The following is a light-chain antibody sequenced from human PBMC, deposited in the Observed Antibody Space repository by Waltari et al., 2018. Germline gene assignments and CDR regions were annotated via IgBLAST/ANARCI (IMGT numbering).Light chain of an antibody. CDR3: QALDRRTVEVV. V-gene: IGLV3-1*01. CDR1: KLANKN. CDR2: QNN. Sequence: SYDLTQPPSVSVSPGQTASITCSGDKLANKNVCWYQQKPGQSPVLVIYQNNKRPSGIPCRFSASNSGSTSTLTMSGVQSTDEADYYCQALDRRTVEVVFGGGTRLAVL. J-gene: IGLJ2*01.